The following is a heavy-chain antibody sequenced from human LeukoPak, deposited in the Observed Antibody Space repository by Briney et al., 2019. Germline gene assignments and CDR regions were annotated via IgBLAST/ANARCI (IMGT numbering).Heavy chain of an antibody. CDR2: ISWDGGST. CDR3: AKGDFYDSSGYDI. CDR1: GFTFEDYT. D-gene: IGHD3-22*01. Sequence: GGSLRLSCAGSGFTFEDYTMHGVRQAPGKGLEWVSLISWDGGSTYYADSVKGRFTISRDNSKNSLYLQMNSLRTEDTAVYYCAKGDFYDSSGYDIWGQGTMVTVSS. V-gene: IGHV3-43*01. J-gene: IGHJ3*02.